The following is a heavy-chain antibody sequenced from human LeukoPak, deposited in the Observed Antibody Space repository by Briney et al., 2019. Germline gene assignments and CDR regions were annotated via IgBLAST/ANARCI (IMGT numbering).Heavy chain of an antibody. CDR2: IKQDGSEK. Sequence: GGSLRLSCAASGFTFSNYWMSWVRQAPGRGLEWVANIKQDGSEKYYVDSVKGRFTISRDNAKNSLYLQMNSLRAEDTAVYYCAREGSSGYYYAGWGQGTLVTVSS. D-gene: IGHD3-22*01. J-gene: IGHJ4*02. CDR3: AREGSSGYYYAG. CDR1: GFTFSNYW. V-gene: IGHV3-7*01.